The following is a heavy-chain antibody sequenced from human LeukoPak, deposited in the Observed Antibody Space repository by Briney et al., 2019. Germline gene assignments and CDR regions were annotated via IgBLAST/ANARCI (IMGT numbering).Heavy chain of an antibody. D-gene: IGHD6-13*01. CDR2: INPSGGST. J-gene: IGHJ4*02. V-gene: IGHV1-46*01. CDR3: ARDQFRVAAAGTLVLALYY. CDR1: GYTFTSYY. Sequence: ASVKVSCKASGYTFTSYYMHWVRQAPGQGLEWMGIINPSGGSTSYAQKFQGRVTMTRVTSTSTVYMELSSLRSEDTAVYYCARDQFRVAAAGTLVLALYYWGQGTLVTVSS.